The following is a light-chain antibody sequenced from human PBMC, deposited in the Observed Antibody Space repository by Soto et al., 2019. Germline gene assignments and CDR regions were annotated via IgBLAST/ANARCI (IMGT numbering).Light chain of an antibody. Sequence: DIVLTQSPGSLSLCPGERATLXCRASQSVRNENGAWNQREPGQDPKLLIYGASNRDTGITERFSGSGYGKDFNITISMLEPEDLAVYDCQQYGSSGTFGQGTKVDIK. J-gene: IGKJ1*01. V-gene: IGKV3-20*01. CDR2: GAS. CDR3: QQYGSSGT. CDR1: QSVRNEN.